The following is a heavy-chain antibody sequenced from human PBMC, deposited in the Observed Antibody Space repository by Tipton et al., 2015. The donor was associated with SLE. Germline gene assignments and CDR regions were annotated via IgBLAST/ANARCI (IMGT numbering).Heavy chain of an antibody. J-gene: IGHJ6*03. CDR3: AMEMSAYDFWSGGDRSYYRDV. CDR1: GGSFSGYY. CDR2: INHSGST. D-gene: IGHD3-3*01. Sequence: TLSLTCAVYGGSFSGYYWSWIRQPPGKGLEWIGEINHSGSTNYNPSLKSRVTISVDTSKNQFSLKLRSVTAADTAVYYCAMEMSAYDFWSGGDRSYYRDVWGKGTTVTVSS. V-gene: IGHV4-34*01.